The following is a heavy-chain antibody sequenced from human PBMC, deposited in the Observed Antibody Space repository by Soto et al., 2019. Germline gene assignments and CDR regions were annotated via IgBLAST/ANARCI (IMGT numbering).Heavy chain of an antibody. Sequence: QVQLQQWGAGLLKPSETLSLTCAVYGGSFSGYYWSWIRQPPGKGLEWIGEINHSGSTNYNPSLKSRVPISVDTSKNQFSLKLRSVTAADTAVYYCARPLSGHYGRGYYFDYWGQGTLVTVSS. D-gene: IGHD4-17*01. V-gene: IGHV4-34*01. CDR3: ARPLSGHYGRGYYFDY. CDR1: GGSFSGYY. J-gene: IGHJ4*02. CDR2: INHSGST.